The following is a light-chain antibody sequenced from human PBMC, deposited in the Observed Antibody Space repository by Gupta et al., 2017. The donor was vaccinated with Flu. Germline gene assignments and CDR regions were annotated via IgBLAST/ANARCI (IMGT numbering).Light chain of an antibody. Sequence: PASRLASVGDRVTSTCQASQDVSNFLHWYQQKPGKAPQLLIYDASNLETGVPSRFSGSGSGTDFTFTISSLQPEDVATYYCRQDVNLLLAFGRGTKVEIK. CDR2: DAS. V-gene: IGKV1-33*01. CDR3: RQDVNLLLA. J-gene: IGKJ4*01. CDR1: QDVSNF.